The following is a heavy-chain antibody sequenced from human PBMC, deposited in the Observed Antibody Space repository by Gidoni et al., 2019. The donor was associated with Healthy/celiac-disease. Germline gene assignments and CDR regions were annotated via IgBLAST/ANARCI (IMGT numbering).Heavy chain of an antibody. D-gene: IGHD1-7*01. V-gene: IGHV3-33*01. Sequence: QVQLVESGGGVVQPGRSLRLSCAASGFTFSSYGMHWVRQAPGKGLEWVAVIWYDGSNKYYADSVKGRFTISRENSKNTLYLQMNSLRAEDTAVYYCARVMELRWDYYYGMDVWGQGTTVTVSS. CDR3: ARVMELRWDYYYGMDV. CDR1: GFTFSSYG. J-gene: IGHJ6*02. CDR2: IWYDGSNK.